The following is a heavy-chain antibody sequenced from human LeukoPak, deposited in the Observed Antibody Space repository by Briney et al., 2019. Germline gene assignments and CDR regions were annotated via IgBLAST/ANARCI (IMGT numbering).Heavy chain of an antibody. CDR3: ARSGGYDTLDY. CDR2: VSSSSNYI. D-gene: IGHD5-12*01. CDR1: EFTFNTYT. Sequence: PGGSLRLSCAASEFTFNTYTMNWVRQAPGKGLEWVSSVSSSSNYIYYADSVKGRFTISRDNAKNSLYLQMNSLRAEDTAVYYCARSGGYDTLDYWGHGALVTVSS. V-gene: IGHV3-21*01. J-gene: IGHJ4*01.